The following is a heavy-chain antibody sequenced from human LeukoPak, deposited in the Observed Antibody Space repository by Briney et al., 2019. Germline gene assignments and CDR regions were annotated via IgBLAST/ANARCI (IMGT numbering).Heavy chain of an antibody. J-gene: IGHJ6*03. CDR2: IKQDGSEK. V-gene: IGHV3-7*01. CDR3: ARALGDYYYYYMDV. D-gene: IGHD7-27*01. Sequence: GGSLRLSCAASGFTFSSYWMSWVRQAPWKGLEWVANIKQDGSEKYYVDSVKGRFTISRDNAKNSLYLQMNSLRAEDTAVYYCARALGDYYYYYMDVWGKGTTVTVSS. CDR1: GFTFSSYW.